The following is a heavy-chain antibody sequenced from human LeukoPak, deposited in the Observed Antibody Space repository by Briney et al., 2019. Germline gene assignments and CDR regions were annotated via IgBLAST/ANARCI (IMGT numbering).Heavy chain of an antibody. Sequence: GGSLRLSCAASGFMFNNYWMHWVRQAPGKGLEWVSSISSSSSYIYYADSVKGRFTISRDNAKNSLYLQMNSLRAEDTAVYYCARGGPLLWFGELLNYYGMDVWGQGTTVTVSS. CDR1: GFMFNNYW. V-gene: IGHV3-21*01. CDR3: ARGGPLLWFGELLNYYGMDV. CDR2: ISSSSSYI. J-gene: IGHJ6*02. D-gene: IGHD3-10*01.